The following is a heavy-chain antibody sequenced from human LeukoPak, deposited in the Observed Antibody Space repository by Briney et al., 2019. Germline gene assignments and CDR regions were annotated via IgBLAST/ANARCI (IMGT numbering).Heavy chain of an antibody. Sequence: GASVKVSCKASGGTFSSCAISWVRQAAGQGLEWMGGIIPIFGTANYAQKFQGRVTITTDESTSTAYMELSSLRSEDTAVYYCARGDRGRTYYMDVWGKGTTVTVSS. CDR1: GGTFSSCA. CDR3: ARGDRGRTYYMDV. V-gene: IGHV1-69*05. CDR2: IIPIFGTA. J-gene: IGHJ6*03. D-gene: IGHD3-10*01.